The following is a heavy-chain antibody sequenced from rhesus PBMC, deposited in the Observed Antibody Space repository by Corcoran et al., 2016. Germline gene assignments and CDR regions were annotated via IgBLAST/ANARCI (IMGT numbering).Heavy chain of an antibody. D-gene: IGHD2-15*01. CDR2: TKSAVSGT. CDR1: GFTFSSSW. V-gene: IGHV3-14*01. CDR3: GRVWDRSSVDD. J-gene: IGHJ4*01. Sequence: EVHLVESGGGLAKPGGSLRLSCAASGFTFSSSWIYWVLQAKGKELECLSSTKSAVSGTEYADSVKGRFTVARENAKNTLYLQMDSLTTEDTAVYDCGRVWDRSSVDDWGQGVLVTVSS.